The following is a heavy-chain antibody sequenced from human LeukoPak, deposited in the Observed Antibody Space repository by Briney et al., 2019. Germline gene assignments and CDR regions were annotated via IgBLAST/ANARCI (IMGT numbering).Heavy chain of an antibody. J-gene: IGHJ3*02. Sequence: SQTLSLTCTVSGASISSYYWSWIRQPPGKGLERIWYIYYRGSTNYNPPLKSRVTISVGTSKNQFSLKVSSVTAADTAVYYCARGFYDSSGYYVGAFDIWGQGTMVTVSS. CDR2: IYYRGST. CDR3: ARGFYDSSGYYVGAFDI. CDR1: GASISSYY. V-gene: IGHV4-59*01. D-gene: IGHD3-22*01.